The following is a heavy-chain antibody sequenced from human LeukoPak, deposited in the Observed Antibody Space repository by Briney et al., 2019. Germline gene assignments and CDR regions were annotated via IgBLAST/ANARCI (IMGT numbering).Heavy chain of an antibody. CDR2: IRYDGSNK. CDR1: GFTFSSYG. V-gene: IGHV3-30*02. D-gene: IGHD3-3*01. J-gene: IGHJ3*02. CDR3: AKIPDFWSGIRHDAFDI. Sequence: GGSLRLSCAASGFTFSSYGMHWVRQAPGKGLEWVAFIRYDGSNKYYADSVKGRFTISRDNSKNTLYLQMNSLRAEDTAVYYCAKIPDFWSGIRHDAFDIWGQGTMVTVSS.